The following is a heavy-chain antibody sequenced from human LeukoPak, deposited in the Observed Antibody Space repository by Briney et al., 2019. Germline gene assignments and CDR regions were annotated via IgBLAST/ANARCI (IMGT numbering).Heavy chain of an antibody. CDR2: IYYSGST. Sequence: PSQTLSLTCTVSGGSISSGDYYWSWIRQPPGKGLEWIGYIYYSGSTYYNPSLKSRVTISVDTSKNQFSLKPSSVTAADTAVYYCAREWHGPDAFDIWGQGTMVTVSS. D-gene: IGHD5-12*01. V-gene: IGHV4-30-4*01. CDR3: AREWHGPDAFDI. CDR1: GGSISSGDYY. J-gene: IGHJ3*02.